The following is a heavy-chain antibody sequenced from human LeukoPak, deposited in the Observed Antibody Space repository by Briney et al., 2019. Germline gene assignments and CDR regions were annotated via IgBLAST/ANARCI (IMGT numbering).Heavy chain of an antibody. V-gene: IGHV3-7*01. J-gene: IGHJ4*02. Sequence: GGSLRLSCEASGFTFSSYWMHWVRQAPGKGLEWVANIKPDGSEKYYLDSVKGRFTISRDNAKNSLFLQMNSLRAEDTAVYYCARKAREPDYWGQGTQVTVSS. CDR1: GFTFSSYW. D-gene: IGHD1-14*01. CDR2: IKPDGSEK. CDR3: ARKAREPDY.